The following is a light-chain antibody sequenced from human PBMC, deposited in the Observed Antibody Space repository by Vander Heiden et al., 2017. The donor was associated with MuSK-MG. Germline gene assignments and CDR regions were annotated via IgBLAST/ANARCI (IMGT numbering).Light chain of an antibody. CDR1: TTDFGGYNY. CDR2: DVS. CDR3: RSYTSITSLGV. J-gene: IGLJ3*02. Sequence: QSALTQPASVSGSLEQSITIPCTGTTTDFGGYNYVSWYQHHPGKAPKLLIYDVSNRPSGVSNRFSGSKSGKTASLTISGLQAEDEADYYCRSYTSITSLGVFGGGTKLTVL. V-gene: IGLV2-14*03.